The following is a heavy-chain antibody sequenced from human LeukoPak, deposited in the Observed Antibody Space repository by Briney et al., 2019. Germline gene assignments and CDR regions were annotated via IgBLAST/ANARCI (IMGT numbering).Heavy chain of an antibody. J-gene: IGHJ4*02. CDR1: GGSISSSSDY. CDR2: VRYSGKT. Sequence: PSETLSLTCTVSGGSISSSSDYWGWFRQPPGKGLEWIGSVRYSGKTYYTPSLKSRVTMSVDTSRSQFSLKLSSVTAADTAVYFCARHYYDSSGSRRDYYFDYWGLGTLVTVSS. D-gene: IGHD3-22*01. V-gene: IGHV4-39*01. CDR3: ARHYYDSSGSRRDYYFDY.